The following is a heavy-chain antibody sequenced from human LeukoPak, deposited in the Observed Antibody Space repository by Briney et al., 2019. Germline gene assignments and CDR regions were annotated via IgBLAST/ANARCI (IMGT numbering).Heavy chain of an antibody. Sequence: GGSLRLSCAASGFTFGSYAMSWVRQAPGKGLEWVSAISSSGGSTYYADSVKGRFTISRDNSKNTLYLQMNSLRAEDTAVYYCAKDQDRYGSGSWPFDYWGQGTLVTVSS. CDR3: AKDQDRYGSGSWPFDY. V-gene: IGHV3-23*01. CDR2: ISSSGGST. D-gene: IGHD3-10*01. CDR1: GFTFGSYA. J-gene: IGHJ4*02.